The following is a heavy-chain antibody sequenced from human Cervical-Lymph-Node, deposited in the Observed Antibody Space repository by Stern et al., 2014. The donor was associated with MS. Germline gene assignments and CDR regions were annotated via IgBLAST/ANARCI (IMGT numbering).Heavy chain of an antibody. V-gene: IGHV4-30-4*01. CDR1: GDSINSGDFH. D-gene: IGHD4-17*01. Sequence: QVQLQESGPGLVKPSETLSLTCTVSGDSINSGDFHWSWVRQSPGKGLEWIGYIYYSGRNYNNPSLKRPVTMSIDASTNQFSLNLTSVTAADTALYYCARMKTGLRENRGFDFWGQGTQVTVSS. CDR2: IYYSGRN. J-gene: IGHJ4*02. CDR3: ARMKTGLRENRGFDF.